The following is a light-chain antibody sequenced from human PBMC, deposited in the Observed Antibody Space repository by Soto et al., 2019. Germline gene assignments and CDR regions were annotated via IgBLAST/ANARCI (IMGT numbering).Light chain of an antibody. V-gene: IGKV3D-20*01. Sequence: DIVLTQSPATLSLSPGDRATPSCGASQRVSGGYLARYQQKPGLAPRLIIYDTSYRATGIPDRISGSGSGTDFTLTISRLEPEDFAVYYCQQYGSSPSFGQGTKVDIK. CDR1: QRVSGGY. CDR3: QQYGSSPS. J-gene: IGKJ1*01. CDR2: DTS.